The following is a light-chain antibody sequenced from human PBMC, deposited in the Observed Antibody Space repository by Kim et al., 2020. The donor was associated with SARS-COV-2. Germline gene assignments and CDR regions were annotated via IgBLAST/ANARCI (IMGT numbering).Light chain of an antibody. V-gene: IGLV3-9*01. Sequence: SVALGQTARITCGGNNIGSKNVHWYQKKPGQAPVLVIYRDSNRPSGIPERFSGSNSGNTATLTISRAQAGDEADYYCQVWDSSIVVFGGGTKLTVL. CDR2: RDS. CDR3: QVWDSSIVV. J-gene: IGLJ2*01. CDR1: NIGSKN.